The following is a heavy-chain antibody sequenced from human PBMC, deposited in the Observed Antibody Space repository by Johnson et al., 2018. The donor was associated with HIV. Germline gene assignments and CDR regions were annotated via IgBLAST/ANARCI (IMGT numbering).Heavy chain of an antibody. D-gene: IGHD3-10*01. V-gene: IGHV3-13*01. J-gene: IGHJ3*02. CDR1: GFIFSSYD. CDR3: ARAFGGSDGGAFEI. Sequence: VQLVESGGGLVQPGGSLRLSCAASGFIFSSYDIHWVRQRPGKRLEWVSGIGSVGDRYYPGSVKGRFTISRDNAKNSLYLRMSGLRAEDTAFYYCARAFGGSDGGAFEIVGHGTVVTVSS. CDR2: IGSVGDR.